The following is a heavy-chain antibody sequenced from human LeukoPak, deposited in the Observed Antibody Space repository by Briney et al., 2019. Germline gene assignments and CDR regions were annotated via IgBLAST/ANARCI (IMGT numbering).Heavy chain of an antibody. D-gene: IGHD3-10*01. CDR2: ISWESGRA. V-gene: IGHV3-9*01. CDR3: AKAGSMVRGVTTYYYAMDV. CDR1: GFILCDHA. J-gene: IGHJ6*02. Sequence: GRSLRLSCAASGFILCDHAMQWVRQAPGKGLEWFSYISWESGRAGYADSVKGRFTISRDNSKNSLFLQMNSLTADDTAVYYCAKAGSMVRGVTTYYYAMDVWGQGTAVTVSS.